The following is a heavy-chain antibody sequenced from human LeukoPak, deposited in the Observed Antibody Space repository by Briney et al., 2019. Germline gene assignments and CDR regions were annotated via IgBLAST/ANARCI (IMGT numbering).Heavy chain of an antibody. D-gene: IGHD3-22*01. CDR2: INHSGST. V-gene: IGHV4-34*01. J-gene: IGHJ4*02. CDR1: GGSFSGYY. Sequence: PSETLSLTCAVYGGSFSGYYWSWIRQPPGKGLEWIGEINHSGSTNYNPSLKSRVTTSVDTSKNQFSLKLSSVTAADTAVYYCARSTDYYDSSGYHKGTLDYWGQGTLVTVSS. CDR3: ARSTDYYDSSGYHKGTLDY.